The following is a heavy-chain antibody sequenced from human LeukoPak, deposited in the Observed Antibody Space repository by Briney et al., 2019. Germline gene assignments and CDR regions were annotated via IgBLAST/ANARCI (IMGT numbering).Heavy chain of an antibody. CDR2: IIPNLGTT. J-gene: IGHJ4*02. D-gene: IGHD3-22*01. CDR3: ATTNDGGGYQWGNFFDF. CDR1: GGTSNSHA. V-gene: IGHV1-69*04. Sequence: SVKVSCKASGGTSNSHAISWVRQAPGQGLEWMGRIIPNLGTTNRAQNFQDRVTLTADKSTNTAYMELTSLTSDDTAVYYCATTNDGGGYQWGNFFDFWGQGTLVTVSS.